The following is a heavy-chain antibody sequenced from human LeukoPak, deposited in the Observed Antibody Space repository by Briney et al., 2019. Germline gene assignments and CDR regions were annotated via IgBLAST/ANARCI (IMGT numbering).Heavy chain of an antibody. V-gene: IGHV1-18*01. CDR3: AREAGPRVPYFQH. D-gene: IGHD6-25*01. CDR2: TSGDNVNT. J-gene: IGHJ1*01. Sequence: GASVKVSCKASGYTFISYVISWVRRAPGQGLEWMGWTSGDNVNTNYAQKFQGRVTMTRNTSISTAYMELSSLRSEDTAVYYCAREAGPRVPYFQHWGQGTLVTVSS. CDR1: GYTFISYV.